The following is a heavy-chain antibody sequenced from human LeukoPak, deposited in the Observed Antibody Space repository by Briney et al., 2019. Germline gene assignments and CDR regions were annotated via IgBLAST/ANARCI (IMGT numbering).Heavy chain of an antibody. CDR2: IHYSGSS. CDR1: GDSISNFY. D-gene: IGHD2-8*01. V-gene: IGHV4-59*08. J-gene: IGHJ5*01. Sequence: SETLSLTCSVSGDSISNFYWNWIRQPPGRGLEWIGNIHYSGSSNYNPSLKSRDTISIDTSRKQFFLKLSSVTAADTAVYYCALAPNSNWFDFWGQGTLVTVSS. CDR3: ALAPNSNWFDF.